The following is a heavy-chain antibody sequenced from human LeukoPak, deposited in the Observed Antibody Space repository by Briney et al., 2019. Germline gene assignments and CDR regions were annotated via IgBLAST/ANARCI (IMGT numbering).Heavy chain of an antibody. CDR2: ISGSGGST. CDR1: GFTVSSNY. CDR3: AKESKYITIFGVANYFDY. V-gene: IGHV3-23*01. J-gene: IGHJ4*02. D-gene: IGHD3-3*01. Sequence: PGGSLRLSCAASGFTVSSNYMSWVRQAPGKGLEWVSVISGSGGSTYYADSVKGRFTISRDNSKNTLYLQMNSLRAEDTAVYYCAKESKYITIFGVANYFDYWGQGTLVTVSS.